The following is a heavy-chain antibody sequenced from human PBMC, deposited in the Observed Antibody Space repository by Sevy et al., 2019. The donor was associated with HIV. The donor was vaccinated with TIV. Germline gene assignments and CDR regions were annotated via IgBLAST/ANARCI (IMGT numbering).Heavy chain of an antibody. CDR1: GASLSSGDYY. CDR2: IYYSGST. V-gene: IGHV4-30-4*02. D-gene: IGHD3-9*01. Sequence: SETLSLTCTVSGASLSSGDYYWSWIRQLPGKGLEWIGYIYYSGSTYYNTSLKSRLTISVDMSKNQFYLRLSSVTATDTAEYYCARDPGYYDILTGYYMPHFFDYWGQGILVTVSS. J-gene: IGHJ4*02. CDR3: ARDPGYYDILTGYYMPHFFDY.